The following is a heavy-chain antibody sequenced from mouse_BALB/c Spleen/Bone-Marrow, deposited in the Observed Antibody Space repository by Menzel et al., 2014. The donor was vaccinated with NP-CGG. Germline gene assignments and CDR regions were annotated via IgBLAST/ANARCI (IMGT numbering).Heavy chain of an antibody. CDR2: ISNGGGNT. V-gene: IGHV5-12-2*01. CDR3: ARHETGTGQYFDY. Sequence: VQLKESGGDLVQPGGSLKLTCAASGLTFSNYNISWVRQTPEKRLERVAYISNGGGNTYYPDTVKGRFTISRDNAKNTLYLQMTSLKSEDTAIYYCARHETGTGQYFDYFGQGTTLTVPS. J-gene: IGHJ2*01. D-gene: IGHD4-1*01. CDR1: GLTFSNYN.